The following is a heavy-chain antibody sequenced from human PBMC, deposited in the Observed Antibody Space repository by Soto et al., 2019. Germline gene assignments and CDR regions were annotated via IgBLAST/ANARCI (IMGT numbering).Heavy chain of an antibody. Sequence: QVQLVESGGGVVQPGRSLRLSCAASGFTFSSYGMHWVRQAPGKGLEWVAVISYDGSNKYYADSVKGRFTISRDNSKNTLYLQMNSLRAEDTAVYYCARGRSPGGYWGQGTLVTVSS. CDR2: ISYDGSNK. CDR1: GFTFSSYG. CDR3: ARGRSPGGY. J-gene: IGHJ4*02. D-gene: IGHD1-26*01. V-gene: IGHV3-30*03.